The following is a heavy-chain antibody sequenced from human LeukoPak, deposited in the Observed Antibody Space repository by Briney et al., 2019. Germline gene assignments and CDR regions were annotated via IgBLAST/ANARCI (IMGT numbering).Heavy chain of an antibody. D-gene: IGHD1-7*01. CDR3: ARVGITGTTSGYFDY. CDR1: GFSFSDYD. V-gene: IGHV3-21*04. CDR2: ITTTSEYI. J-gene: IGHJ4*02. Sequence: GGSLRLSCAASGFSFSDYDMNWVRQAPGKGLEWLSSITTTSEYIYYAGSLKGRFTISRDNAKNSLYLQMNSLRAEDTALYYCARVGITGTTSGYFDYWGQGTLVTVSS.